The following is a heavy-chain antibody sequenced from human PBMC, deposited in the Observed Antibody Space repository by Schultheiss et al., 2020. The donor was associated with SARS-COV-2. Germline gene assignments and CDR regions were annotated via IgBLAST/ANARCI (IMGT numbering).Heavy chain of an antibody. J-gene: IGHJ6*02. CDR1: GFTFSSYA. V-gene: IGHV3-30*18. D-gene: IGHD1-26*01. CDR3: AKDASSGSSGWYYGMDV. Sequence: GGSLRLSCAASGFTFSSYAMSWVRQAPGTGLEWVAVISYDGSNKYYADSVKGRFTISRDNSKNTLYLQMNSLRAEDTAVYYCAKDASSGSSGWYYGMDVWGQGTMVTVSS. CDR2: ISYDGSNK.